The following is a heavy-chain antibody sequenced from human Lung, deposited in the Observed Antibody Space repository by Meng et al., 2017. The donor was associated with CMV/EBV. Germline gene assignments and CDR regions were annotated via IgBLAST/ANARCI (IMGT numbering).Heavy chain of an antibody. D-gene: IGHD1-14*01. V-gene: IGHV4-34*01. Sequence: SETLSPXXAVHGESFSGYSWSWIRQLPGKGLGWIGEISHSGITNYNPYLKSRVTIPLATSKNQFTLKLNSVAAADTAVFYCARTLPPARGHRLDYWGQGTLVTVSS. CDR3: ARTLPPARGHRLDY. J-gene: IGHJ4*02. CDR1: GESFSGYS. CDR2: ISHSGIT.